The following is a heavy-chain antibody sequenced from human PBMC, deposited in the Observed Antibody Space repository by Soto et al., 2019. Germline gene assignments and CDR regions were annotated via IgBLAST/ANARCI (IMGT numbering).Heavy chain of an antibody. CDR2: ISAYNGNT. CDR3: ARDWDIVVVTNRGYFDY. Sequence: ASVKVSCKASGYTFTSYGISWVRQAPGQGLEWMGWISAYNGNTNYAQKLQGRVTMTTDTSTSTAYMELRSLRSDDTAAYYCARDWDIVVVTNRGYFDYWGQGTLVTVSS. J-gene: IGHJ4*02. D-gene: IGHD2-2*01. CDR1: GYTFTSYG. V-gene: IGHV1-18*01.